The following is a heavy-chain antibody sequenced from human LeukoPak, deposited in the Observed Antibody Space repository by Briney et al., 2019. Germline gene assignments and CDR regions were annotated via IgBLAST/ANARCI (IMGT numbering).Heavy chain of an antibody. J-gene: IGHJ3*02. CDR1: GFTFDDYA. CDR3: TKGSVLTIFGVAWHAFDI. Sequence: GGSLRLSCAASGFTFDDYAMHWVRQAPGKGLEWVSGISWNSGDIGYADSVKGRFTISRDNSKNTLYLQMNSLRVEDTAIYYCTKGSVLTIFGVAWHAFDIWGQGTMVTVSP. D-gene: IGHD3-3*01. CDR2: ISWNSGDI. V-gene: IGHV3-9*01.